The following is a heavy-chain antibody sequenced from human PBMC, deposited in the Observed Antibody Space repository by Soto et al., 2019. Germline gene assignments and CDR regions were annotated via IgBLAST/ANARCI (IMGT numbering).Heavy chain of an antibody. Sequence: QVQLVQSGAEVKKPGASVKVSCKASGYTFTSYGITWVRQAPGQGLEWMGWIRVYNGNTNFAQKLRVRVTMTTDTSTSTGEMKLRSLGSDDTGMYYCARDRTPVDYWGQGTRVTVSS. D-gene: IGHD1-1*01. J-gene: IGHJ4*02. CDR3: ARDRTPVDY. CDR1: GYTFTSYG. CDR2: IRVYNGNT. V-gene: IGHV1-18*01.